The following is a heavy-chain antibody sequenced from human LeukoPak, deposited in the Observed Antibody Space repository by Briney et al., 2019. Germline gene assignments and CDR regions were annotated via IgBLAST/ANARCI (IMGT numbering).Heavy chain of an antibody. Sequence: GGSLRLSCAASGFTFSSYGMHWVRQAPGKGLEWVAVISYDGSNKYYADSVKGRFTISRDNSKNTLYLQMNSLRAEDTAVYYCAKDPRGVVVVAAGNNWFDPWGQGTLVIVSS. V-gene: IGHV3-30*18. J-gene: IGHJ5*02. CDR1: GFTFSSYG. CDR2: ISYDGSNK. D-gene: IGHD2-15*01. CDR3: AKDPRGVVVVAAGNNWFDP.